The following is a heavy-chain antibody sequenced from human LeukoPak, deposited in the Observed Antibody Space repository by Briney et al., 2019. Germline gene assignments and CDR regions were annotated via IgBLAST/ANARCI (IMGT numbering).Heavy chain of an antibody. CDR1: GFTFSSYS. Sequence: PGGSLRLSCVVSGFTFSSYSMNWVRQAPGKGLEWVSSISSSSSYIYYADSVKGRFTSSRDNAKNSLYLQMNSLRAEDTAVYYCARSFDNYYYYHMDVWGKGTTVTVSS. CDR3: ARSFDNYYYYHMDV. D-gene: IGHD3-16*01. V-gene: IGHV3-21*01. J-gene: IGHJ6*04. CDR2: ISSSSSYI.